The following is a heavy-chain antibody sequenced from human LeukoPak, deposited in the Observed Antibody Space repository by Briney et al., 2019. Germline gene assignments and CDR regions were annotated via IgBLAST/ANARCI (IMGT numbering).Heavy chain of an antibody. J-gene: IGHJ3*02. V-gene: IGHV1-2*06. CDR2: INPNRGGT. Sequence: ASVKVSCKASGYTFAGYYMHWVRQAPGQGLEWMGRINPNRGGTNYAQKFQGRVTMTRDTSISTAYMELSRLRSDDTAVYYCARSWQWLVRVGAFDIWGQGTMVTVSS. D-gene: IGHD6-19*01. CDR1: GYTFAGYY. CDR3: ARSWQWLVRVGAFDI.